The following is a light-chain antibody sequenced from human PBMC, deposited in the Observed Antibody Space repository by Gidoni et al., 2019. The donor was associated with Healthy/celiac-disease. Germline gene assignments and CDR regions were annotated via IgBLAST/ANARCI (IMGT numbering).Light chain of an antibody. J-gene: IGKJ4*01. CDR2: WAS. CDR1: QSVLYSSNNKNY. V-gene: IGKV4-1*01. Sequence: DIVMTQSPDSLAESLGERATINCKSSQSVLYSSNNKNYLAWYQQKPGQPPKLLIYWASTRESGVPDRFSGSGSGTDFTLTISSLQAEDVAVYYCQQYYSTPVTFGGGTKVEIK. CDR3: QQYYSTPVT.